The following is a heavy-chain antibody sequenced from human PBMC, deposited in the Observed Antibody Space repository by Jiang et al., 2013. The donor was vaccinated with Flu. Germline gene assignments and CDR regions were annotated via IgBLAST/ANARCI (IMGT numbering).Heavy chain of an antibody. V-gene: IGHV1-3*04. CDR1: YSFTNYA. D-gene: IGHD2-15*01. CDR3: ARGPDIVLVVAATQPYDY. J-gene: IGHJ4*02. Sequence: YSFTNYAIHWVRQAPGQRLEWVGWSNTGNGNTKYSQDFQGRVTITRDTSASTTYLELISLRSEDTAVYYCARGPDIVLVVAATQPYDYWGQGTLVTVSS. CDR2: SNTGNGNT.